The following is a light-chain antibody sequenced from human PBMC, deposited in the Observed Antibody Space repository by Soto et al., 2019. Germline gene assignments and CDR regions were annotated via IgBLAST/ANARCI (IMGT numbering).Light chain of an antibody. J-gene: IGKJ3*01. V-gene: IGKV1-33*01. Sequence: DIQMTQSPSSLSASVGDRVTITCQASQDITSYLNWYQHKPGKAPKLLIYDASILEAGVPPRFSGSGSGTDFTLPISSLQPEDVATYYCQHCDYLPIFGPGTTVDFK. CDR1: QDITSY. CDR3: QHCDYLPI. CDR2: DAS.